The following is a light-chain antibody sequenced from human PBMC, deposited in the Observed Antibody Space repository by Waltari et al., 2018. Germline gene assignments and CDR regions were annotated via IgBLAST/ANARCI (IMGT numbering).Light chain of an antibody. CDR2: RND. J-gene: IGLJ3*02. V-gene: IGLV1-47*01. CDR3: AAWDDSLRGFIM. CDR1: TTNIGTNS. Sequence: QSVLTQPPSASGTPGKRVTIPCSGSTTNIGTNSVHWYQQLPGAAPKLLIYRNDQRPSGVPARFSGSKTGTSASLAISGLRSEDEADYYCAAWDDSLRGFIMFGGGTKLTVL.